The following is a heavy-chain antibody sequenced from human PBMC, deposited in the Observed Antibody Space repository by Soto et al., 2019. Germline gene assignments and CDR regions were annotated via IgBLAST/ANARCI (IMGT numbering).Heavy chain of an antibody. CDR3: ARDGHNWNDVDH. CDR1: GFTSGNYW. V-gene: IGHV3-7*01. CDR2: INTDGSQK. Sequence: EVQLVESGGILVQPGGSLRLSCAASGFTSGNYWMNWVRQAPGKGLEWVAIINTDGSQKYYVDSVEGRFTISRDNAKNSLYLQMNSLRVEDTAVYYCARDGHNWNDVDHWGQGTLVTVSS. J-gene: IGHJ5*02. D-gene: IGHD1-20*01.